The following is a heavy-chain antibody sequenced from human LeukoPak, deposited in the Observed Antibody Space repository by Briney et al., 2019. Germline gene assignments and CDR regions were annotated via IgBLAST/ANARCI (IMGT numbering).Heavy chain of an antibody. J-gene: IGHJ4*02. Sequence: ASVKVSCKASGYTFTGYYMHWVRQAPGQGLEWMGWINPNSGGTNYAQRFQGRVTMTRDTSISTAYMELSRLRSDDTAVYYCARVPRYSSSWYFSPADYWGQGTLVTVSS. CDR2: INPNSGGT. CDR1: GYTFTGYY. CDR3: ARVPRYSSSWYFSPADY. D-gene: IGHD6-13*01. V-gene: IGHV1-2*02.